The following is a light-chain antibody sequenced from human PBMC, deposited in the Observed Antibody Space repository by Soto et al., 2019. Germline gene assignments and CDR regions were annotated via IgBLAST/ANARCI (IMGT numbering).Light chain of an antibody. V-gene: IGKV3-20*01. CDR3: QQYGSSPPYT. CDR2: GAS. Sequence: EIELTQSPGTLSLSPGERATLSCRASQSVSSSYLAWYQQKPGQAPRLLIYGASSRATGSPDRFSGSGSGTHFTLTISRLEPEDFAVYYCQQYGSSPPYTFGQGTKLEIK. J-gene: IGKJ2*01. CDR1: QSVSSSY.